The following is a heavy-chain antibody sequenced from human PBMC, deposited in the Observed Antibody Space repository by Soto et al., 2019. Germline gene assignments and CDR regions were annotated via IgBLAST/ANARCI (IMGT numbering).Heavy chain of an antibody. CDR1: GFTVSSNY. Sequence: GGSLRLSCAASGFTVSSNYMSWVRQAPGKGLEWVSVIYSGGSTYYADSVKGRFNISRYNSKNTLYLQMNSLRAGDTAVYYCARDFELGSEAFDIWGQGAMVTVSS. J-gene: IGHJ3*02. V-gene: IGHV3-53*01. CDR2: IYSGGST. D-gene: IGHD7-27*01. CDR3: ARDFELGSEAFDI.